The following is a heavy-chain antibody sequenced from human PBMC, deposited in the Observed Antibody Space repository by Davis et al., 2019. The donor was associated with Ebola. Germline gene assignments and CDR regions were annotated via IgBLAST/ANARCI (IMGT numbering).Heavy chain of an antibody. CDR2: INPYNGNT. CDR3: ARTSIVGTTTTASDI. D-gene: IGHD1-26*01. J-gene: IGHJ3*02. V-gene: IGHV1-18*01. Sequence: AASVKVSCKASGYTFRNSAISWVRQAPGQGLEWMGWINPYNGNTDYAQNFQGRVTVTTDTSTSTVYMELRSLRSDDTAVYFCARTSIVGTTTTASDIWGQGTMVTVSS. CDR1: GYTFRNSA.